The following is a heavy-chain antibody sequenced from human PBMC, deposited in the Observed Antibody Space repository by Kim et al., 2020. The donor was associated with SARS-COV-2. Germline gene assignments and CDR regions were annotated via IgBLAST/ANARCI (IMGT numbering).Heavy chain of an antibody. CDR3: AKDFHDSSGKGY. D-gene: IGHD3-22*01. V-gene: IGHV3-30*02. J-gene: IGHJ4*02. Sequence: SYADSVKSRLTTSRNNNKNTLSLQMNSLRAEETAVYYCAKDFHDSSGKGYWGQGTLVSVSS.